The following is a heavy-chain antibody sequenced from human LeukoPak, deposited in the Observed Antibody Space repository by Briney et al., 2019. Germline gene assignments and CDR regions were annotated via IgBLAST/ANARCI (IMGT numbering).Heavy chain of an antibody. Sequence: KPSETLSLNCNVSGDSISSSSYYWGWIRQTPGKGLEWIGSIFYSGSTYYTPSLKSRVTMSLHTSKNQFSLRLTSVTAADTAVYYCARQVAIVEPTDPNWFDSWGQGTLVTVSS. V-gene: IGHV4-39*07. CDR3: ARQVAIVEPTDPNWFDS. D-gene: IGHD1-26*01. J-gene: IGHJ5*01. CDR2: IFYSGST. CDR1: GDSISSSSYY.